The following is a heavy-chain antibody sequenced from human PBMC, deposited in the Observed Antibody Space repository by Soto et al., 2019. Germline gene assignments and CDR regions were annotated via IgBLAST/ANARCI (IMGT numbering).Heavy chain of an antibody. Sequence: SETLSLTCAVSGGSISSCGYSWSWIRQPPGKGLEWIGYIYHSGSTYYNPSLKSRVTISIDRSKNQFSLKLSSVTAADTAVYYCARVPDYWCQGILVTVSS. CDR3: ARVPDY. CDR1: GGSISSCGYS. J-gene: IGHJ4*02. D-gene: IGHD2-2*01. CDR2: IYHSGST. V-gene: IGHV4-30-2*01.